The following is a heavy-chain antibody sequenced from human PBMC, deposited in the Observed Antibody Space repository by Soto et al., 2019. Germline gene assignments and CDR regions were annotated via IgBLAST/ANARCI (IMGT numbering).Heavy chain of an antibody. J-gene: IGHJ4*02. D-gene: IGHD3-22*01. CDR3: ARQIYDSDTGPNFQYYFDS. CDR1: GYSFAGYW. V-gene: IGHV5-10-1*01. CDR2: IDPSDSQT. Sequence: GEFLKISCRGSGYSFAGYWITWVRQKPGKGLEWMGRIDPSDSQTYYSPSFRGHVTISVTKSITTVFLQWSSLRASDTAMYYCARQIYDSDTGPNFQYYFDSWGQGTPVTVSS.